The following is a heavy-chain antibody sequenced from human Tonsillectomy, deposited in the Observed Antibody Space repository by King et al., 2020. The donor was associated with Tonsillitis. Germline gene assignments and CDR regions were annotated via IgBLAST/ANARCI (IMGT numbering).Heavy chain of an antibody. D-gene: IGHD6-19*01. CDR2: ISHDGSQK. V-gene: IGHV3-30*18. CDR1: GFTFNYYG. J-gene: IGHJ5*02. Sequence: VQLVESGGGVVQPGRSLRLSCEPSGFTFNYYGMYWVRQAPGKGLEWVAVISHDGSQKNYADSVKGRFTISRDNSKNTLFLQMNSLRPEDTAVFYCAKNEAEDGHGSGRYISWGQGTLVTVSS. CDR3: AKNEAEDGHGSGRYIS.